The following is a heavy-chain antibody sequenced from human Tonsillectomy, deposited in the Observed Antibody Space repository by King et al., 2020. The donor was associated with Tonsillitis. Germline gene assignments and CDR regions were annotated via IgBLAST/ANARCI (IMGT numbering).Heavy chain of an antibody. V-gene: IGHV4-38-2*02. Sequence: QLQESGPGLVKPSETLSLTCAVSGYSISSGYYWGWIRQPPGKGLEWIGIIYHRGNTYYNPSFKSRVTISVDTSKNQFSLKLSSVTAADTAIYYCARDYYYDSSGPFDCWGQGTLVTVSS. D-gene: IGHD3-22*01. CDR1: GYSISSGYY. J-gene: IGHJ4*02. CDR3: ARDYYYDSSGPFDC. CDR2: IYHRGNT.